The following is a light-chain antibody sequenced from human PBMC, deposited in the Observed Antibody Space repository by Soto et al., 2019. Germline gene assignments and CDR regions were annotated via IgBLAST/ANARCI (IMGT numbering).Light chain of an antibody. Sequence: DIQLTQSPPCLSGSVGDRVTITCRASQDISRFLAWYQQKPGKAPKLLIYGASTLQSGVPSRFSGSGSGTEFTLTISSLQPEDFATYYCQQLNDYPHTFGGGTKVEIK. J-gene: IGKJ4*01. V-gene: IGKV1-9*01. CDR1: QDISRF. CDR3: QQLNDYPHT. CDR2: GAS.